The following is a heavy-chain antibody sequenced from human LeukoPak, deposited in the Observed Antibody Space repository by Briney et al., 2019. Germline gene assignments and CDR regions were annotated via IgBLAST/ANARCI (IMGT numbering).Heavy chain of an antibody. V-gene: IGHV3-23*01. Sequence: GGSLRLSCAASGFTFGSYAMSWVRQAPGKGLEWVSAISGSGGSTYYADSVKGRLTISRDNSKNTLYLQMNSLRAEDTAVYYCAKRELVLGSGRYFDYWGQGTLVTVSS. CDR1: GFTFGSYA. CDR3: AKRELVLGSGRYFDY. D-gene: IGHD6-6*01. J-gene: IGHJ4*02. CDR2: ISGSGGST.